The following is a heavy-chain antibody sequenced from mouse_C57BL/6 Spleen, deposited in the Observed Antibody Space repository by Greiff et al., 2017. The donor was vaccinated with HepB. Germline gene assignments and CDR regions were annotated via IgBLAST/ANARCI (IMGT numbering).Heavy chain of an antibody. CDR3: ARQGDGDYFDY. CDR1: GFTFSDYY. V-gene: IGHV5-12*01. D-gene: IGHD1-2*01. J-gene: IGHJ2*01. CDR2: ISNGGGST. Sequence: EVKVEESGGGLVQPGGSLKLSCAASGFTFSDYYMYWVRQTPEKRLEWVAYISNGGGSTYYPDTVKGRFTISRDNAKNTLYLQMSRLKSEDTAMYYCARQGDGDYFDYWGQGTTLTVSS.